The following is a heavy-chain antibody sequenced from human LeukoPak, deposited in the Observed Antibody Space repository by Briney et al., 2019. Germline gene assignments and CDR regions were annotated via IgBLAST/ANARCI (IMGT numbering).Heavy chain of an antibody. V-gene: IGHV1-69*05. Sequence: ASVKVSCKASGGTFSSYAISWVRQAPGQGLEWMGGVIPIFGTANYAQKFQGRVTITTDESTSTAYMELRSLRSDDTAVYYCARDPTRLEYWGQGTLVTVSS. D-gene: IGHD1-1*01. J-gene: IGHJ4*02. CDR3: ARDPTRLEY. CDR1: GGTFSSYA. CDR2: VIPIFGTA.